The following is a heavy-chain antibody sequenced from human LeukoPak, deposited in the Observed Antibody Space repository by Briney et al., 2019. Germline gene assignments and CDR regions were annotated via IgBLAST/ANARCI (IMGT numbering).Heavy chain of an antibody. CDR1: RFSFNTYW. J-gene: IGHJ4*02. D-gene: IGHD5-24*01. V-gene: IGHV3-74*01. Sequence: GGSLRLSCAASRFSFNTYWMHWVRQAPGMGLVWVSRINSDGSSTSYADSVKGRFTISRDNAKNTLYPQMNNLRAEDTAVYYCVRGRYYFDYRGQGTLVTVSS. CDR3: VRGRYYFDY. CDR2: INSDGSST.